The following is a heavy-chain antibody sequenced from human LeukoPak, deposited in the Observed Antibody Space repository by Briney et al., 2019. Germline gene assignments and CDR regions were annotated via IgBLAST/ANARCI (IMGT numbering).Heavy chain of an antibody. CDR3: VRGSAATGFDY. Sequence: GGSLRLSCAASGFIVRSNYMSWVRQAPGKGLEWVSVIYSGGDTYYADSVKGRFTISRDTSKNTLNLQMNSLRAEDTAVYYCVRGSAATGFDYWGQGTLVTVSS. J-gene: IGHJ4*02. CDR1: GFIVRSNY. V-gene: IGHV3-53*01. CDR2: IYSGGDT. D-gene: IGHD2-15*01.